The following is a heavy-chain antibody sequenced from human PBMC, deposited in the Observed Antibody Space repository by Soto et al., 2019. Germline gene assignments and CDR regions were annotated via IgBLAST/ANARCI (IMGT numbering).Heavy chain of an antibody. Sequence: ASVKVSCKASGYTFTSYGISWVRQAPGQGLEWMGWISAYNGNTNYAQKLQGRVTMTTDTSTSTAYMELRSLRSDDTAVYYCARDLGYFDWLLLDYWGQGTLVTVSS. D-gene: IGHD3-9*01. J-gene: IGHJ4*02. V-gene: IGHV1-18*01. CDR1: GYTFTSYG. CDR3: ARDLGYFDWLLLDY. CDR2: ISAYNGNT.